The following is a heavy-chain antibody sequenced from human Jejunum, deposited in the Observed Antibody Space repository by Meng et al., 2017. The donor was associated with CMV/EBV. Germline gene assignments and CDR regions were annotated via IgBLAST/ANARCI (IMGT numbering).Heavy chain of an antibody. CDR3: AKGSADGYNGLFDY. Sequence: ASGFSVRSSAMSWGRQAPGKGLEWVSGFSRSGESTYYADSVRGRFTISRDNSKNTLYLQMNSLRAEDTALYYCAKGSADGYNGLFDYWGQGALVTVSS. CDR2: FSRSGEST. CDR1: GFSVRSSA. J-gene: IGHJ4*02. V-gene: IGHV3-23*01. D-gene: IGHD5-24*01.